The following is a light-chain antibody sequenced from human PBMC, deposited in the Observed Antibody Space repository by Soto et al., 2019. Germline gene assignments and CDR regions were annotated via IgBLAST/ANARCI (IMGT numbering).Light chain of an antibody. Sequence: DIALTQSPSSLSASVGDRVTITCRASQSISTYLNWYQQKGGKAPKLLIHGASGLQSGVPLRFSGSGSGTDFSLTITSLHPEDFATYYCQQSYSTLLSFGGGTKLDIK. J-gene: IGKJ4*01. CDR3: QQSYSTLLS. CDR1: QSISTY. CDR2: GAS. V-gene: IGKV1-39*01.